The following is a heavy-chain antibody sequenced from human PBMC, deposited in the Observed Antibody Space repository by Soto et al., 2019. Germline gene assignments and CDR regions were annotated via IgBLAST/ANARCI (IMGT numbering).Heavy chain of an antibody. CDR2: MNPNSGNT. Sequence: ASVKVSCKASGYTFTSYDINWVRQATGQGLEWMGWMNPNSGNTGYAQKFQGRVTMTRNTSISTAYMELSSLRSEDTAVYYCARGTITMVRGVNYYFDYCGQGSLVTVSS. J-gene: IGHJ4*02. V-gene: IGHV1-8*01. CDR3: ARGTITMVRGVNYYFDY. D-gene: IGHD3-10*01. CDR1: GYTFTSYD.